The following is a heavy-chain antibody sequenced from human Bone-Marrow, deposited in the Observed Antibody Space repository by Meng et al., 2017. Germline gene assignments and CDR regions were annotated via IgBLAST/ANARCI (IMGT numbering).Heavy chain of an antibody. V-gene: IGHV4-4*07. CDR2: IYTSGST. CDR3: ARGVGSLDH. J-gene: IGHJ5*02. D-gene: IGHD5/OR15-5a*01. CDR1: GGSISSYF. Sequence: SDPLSPPCTASGGSISSYFWTWFRQPAGKGLEWIGRIYTSGSTNYNPSLKSRVTMSVDTSKNQFSLKLTSVTAADTAVYYCARGVGSLDHWGQGTLVTVSS.